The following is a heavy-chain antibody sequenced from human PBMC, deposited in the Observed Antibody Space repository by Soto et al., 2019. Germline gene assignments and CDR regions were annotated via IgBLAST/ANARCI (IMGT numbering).Heavy chain of an antibody. D-gene: IGHD6-19*01. Sequence: GGSLILSCVASGFNFKKFAMAWVRQAAGEGLEWVSGISCCGGSASYADSVKGRFSIARDDSKNTVSLQLNSLRVEDTAQYYCAKADGQQWLIPHLDNWGQGTLVTVSS. J-gene: IGHJ4*02. V-gene: IGHV3-23*01. CDR2: ISCCGGSA. CDR1: GFNFKKFA. CDR3: AKADGQQWLIPHLDN.